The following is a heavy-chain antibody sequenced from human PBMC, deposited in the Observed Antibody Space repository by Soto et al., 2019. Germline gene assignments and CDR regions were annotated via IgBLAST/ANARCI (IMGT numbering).Heavy chain of an antibody. V-gene: IGHV1-3*01. CDR3: ARDRWFGDSWFDP. CDR2: INAGNGDT. Sequence: GASVKVSCKASGYTFTRNAMHWVRQAPGQRLEWMGWINAGNGDTKYSQKFQGRVTITRDTSASTAYMELGSLRSEDTAVYYCARDRWFGDSWFDPWGQGTLVTVSS. D-gene: IGHD3-10*01. J-gene: IGHJ5*02. CDR1: GYTFTRNA.